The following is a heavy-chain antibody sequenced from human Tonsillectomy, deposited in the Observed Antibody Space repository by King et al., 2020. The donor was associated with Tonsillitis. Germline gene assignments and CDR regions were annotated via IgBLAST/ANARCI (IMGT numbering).Heavy chain of an antibody. V-gene: IGHV3-7*01. D-gene: IGHD3-22*01. J-gene: IGHJ4*02. CDR3: ARDLYYYDSSGPNDY. CDR1: GFTFGSYW. CDR2: IKQDGSEK. Sequence: VQLVESGGGLVQPGGSLRLSCAASGFTFGSYWMGWVRQAPGKGLEWVANIKQDGSEKYYVDSVKGRFTVSRDNAKNSLYLQMNSLRAEDTAVYFCARDLYYYDSSGPNDYWGQGTLVTVSS.